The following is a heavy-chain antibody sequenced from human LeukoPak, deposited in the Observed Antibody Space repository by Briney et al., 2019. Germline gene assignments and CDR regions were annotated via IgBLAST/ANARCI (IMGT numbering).Heavy chain of an antibody. CDR1: GFTFSNFA. V-gene: IGHV3-23*01. D-gene: IGHD6-19*01. CDR2: ISGSGGST. Sequence: GGSLRLSCAASGFTFSNFAMNWVRQAPGKGLEWVSTISGSGGSTYYADSVKGRFTISRDNSKNTLYLQMNSLRAEDTAVYYCAKMVHTEQWLVPFDYWGQGTLVTVSS. CDR3: AKMVHTEQWLVPFDY. J-gene: IGHJ4*02.